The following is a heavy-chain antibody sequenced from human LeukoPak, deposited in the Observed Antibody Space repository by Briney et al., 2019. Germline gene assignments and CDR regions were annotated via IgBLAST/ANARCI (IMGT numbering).Heavy chain of an antibody. V-gene: IGHV3-48*03. J-gene: IGHJ5*02. Sequence: GGSLRLSCAASGFSFSSYEMNWVRQAPGKVLEWGSYITSGAGTRKYADSVKGRFTISRDNAKNSLYLQINSLRVEDTAVYYCAREDCSSTSCWFDPWGQGTLVTVSS. CDR2: ITSGAGTR. CDR1: GFSFSSYE. CDR3: AREDCSSTSCWFDP. D-gene: IGHD2-2*01.